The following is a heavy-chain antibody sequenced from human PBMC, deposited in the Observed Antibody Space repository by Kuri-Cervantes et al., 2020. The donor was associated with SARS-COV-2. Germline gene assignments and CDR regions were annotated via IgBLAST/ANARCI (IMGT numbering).Heavy chain of an antibody. J-gene: IGHJ6*02. CDR2: IYPGDSDT. V-gene: IGHV5-51*01. CDR3: ARGGYCSGGSCYWRGMDV. CDR1: GYSFTNYY. Sequence: GESLKISCNGSGYSFTNYYIGWVRQMPGKGLEWMGIIYPGDSDTTYSPSFQGQVTISADKSISTAYLQWSSLKAPDTAMYYCARGGYCSGGSCYWRGMDVWGQGTTVTVSS. D-gene: IGHD2-15*01.